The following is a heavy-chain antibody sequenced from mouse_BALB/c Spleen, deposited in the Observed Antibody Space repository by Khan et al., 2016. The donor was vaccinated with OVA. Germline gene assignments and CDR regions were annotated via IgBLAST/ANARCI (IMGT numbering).Heavy chain of an antibody. CDR1: GYSITSDYA. V-gene: IGHV3-2*02. J-gene: IGHJ2*01. CDR3: TRGRGY. Sequence: SGPGLVKPSQSLSLTCTVTGYSITSDYAWNWIRQFPGNKLEWMGYISYSGSTAYHPSLKSRISITRDTSKNQFFLQLNSVTTEDTATYFCTRGRGYWGQGTTLTVSS. CDR2: ISYSGST.